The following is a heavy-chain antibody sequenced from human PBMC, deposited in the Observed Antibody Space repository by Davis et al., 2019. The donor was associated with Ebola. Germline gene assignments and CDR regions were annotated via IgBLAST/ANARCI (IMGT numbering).Heavy chain of an antibody. J-gene: IGHJ5*02. CDR2: IDWDDDK. CDR1: GFSLSTSGMR. V-gene: IGHV2-70*12. Sequence: SGPTLVKPTQTLTLTCTFSGFSLSTSGMRVSWIRQPPGKALEWLARIDWDDDKFYSTSLKTRLTISKDTSKNQVVLTMTNMDPVDTATYFCAHYTRFCGSAACPSWFDPWGQGTLVTVSS. D-gene: IGHD2-21*01. CDR3: AHYTRFCGSAACPSWFDP.